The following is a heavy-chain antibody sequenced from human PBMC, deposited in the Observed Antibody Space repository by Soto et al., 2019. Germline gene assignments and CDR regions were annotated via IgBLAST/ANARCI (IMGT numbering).Heavy chain of an antibody. Sequence: QVQLVQSGAEVKKPGSSVKVSCKASGGTFSSYAISWVRQAPGQGLEWMGGIIPIFGTANYAQKFQGRVTITAEESRSTAYMELSSLRSEDTAVYYCARGGYCSSTSCYFDYWGQGTLVTVSS. V-gene: IGHV1-69*01. D-gene: IGHD2-2*01. J-gene: IGHJ4*02. CDR2: IIPIFGTA. CDR3: ARGGYCSSTSCYFDY. CDR1: GGTFSSYA.